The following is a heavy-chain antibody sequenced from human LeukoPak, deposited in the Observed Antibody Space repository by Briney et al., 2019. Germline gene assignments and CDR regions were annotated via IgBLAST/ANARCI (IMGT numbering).Heavy chain of an antibody. V-gene: IGHV3-30-3*01. CDR1: GFTFSSYA. CDR2: ISYDGSNK. CDR3: AKDQELLWFGEFFHAFDI. D-gene: IGHD3-10*01. J-gene: IGHJ3*02. Sequence: PGRSLRLSCAASGFTFSSYAMHWVRQAPGKGLEWVAVISYDGSNKYYADSVKGRFTISRDNSKNTLYLQMNSLRAEDTAVYYCAKDQELLWFGEFFHAFDIWGQGTMVTVSS.